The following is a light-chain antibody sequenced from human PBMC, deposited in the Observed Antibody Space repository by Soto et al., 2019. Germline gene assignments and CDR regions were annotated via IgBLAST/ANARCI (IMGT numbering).Light chain of an antibody. V-gene: IGLV1-40*01. Sequence: QSVLTQPPSVSGAPGQRVTISCTGSSSNIGAGYDVHWYQQLPGTAPKLLIYGNSNRPSGVPDRFSGSKSGTSASLAITGIQAEDEADYSRQSYDSSLSGWVFGGGTKVPVL. CDR2: GNS. CDR3: QSYDSSLSGWV. J-gene: IGLJ3*02. CDR1: SSNIGAGYD.